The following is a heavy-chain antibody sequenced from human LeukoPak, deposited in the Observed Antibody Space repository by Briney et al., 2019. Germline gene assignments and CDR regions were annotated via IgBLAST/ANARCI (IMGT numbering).Heavy chain of an antibody. CDR1: GFTFDDYA. V-gene: IGHV3-9*01. Sequence: GGSLRLSCAASGFTFDDYAMHWVRQAPGKGLEWVSGISWNSGSIGYADSVKGRFTISRDNARNSLYLQMNSLRAEDTAVYYCAREPGGYCSSTSCYRMDYYYGMDVWGQGTTVTVSS. CDR2: ISWNSGSI. CDR3: AREPGGYCSSTSCYRMDYYYGMDV. J-gene: IGHJ6*02. D-gene: IGHD2-2*03.